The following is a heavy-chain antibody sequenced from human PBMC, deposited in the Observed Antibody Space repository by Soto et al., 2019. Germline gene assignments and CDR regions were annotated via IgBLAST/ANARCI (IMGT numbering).Heavy chain of an antibody. CDR2: IYYSGST. J-gene: IGHJ6*02. CDR1: GGSISSYY. CDR3: ARSALRYFDYYYYGMDV. D-gene: IGHD3-9*01. V-gene: IGHV4-59*08. Sequence: SETLSLTCTVSGGSISSYYWSWIRQPPGKGLEWIGYIYYSGSTNYNPSLKSRVTISVDTSKNQFSLKLSSVTAADTAVYYCARSALRYFDYYYYGMDVWGQGTTVTVSS.